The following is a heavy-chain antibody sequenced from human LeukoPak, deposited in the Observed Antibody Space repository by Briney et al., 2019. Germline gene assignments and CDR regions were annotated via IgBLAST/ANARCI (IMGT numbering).Heavy chain of an antibody. V-gene: IGHV3-7*01. J-gene: IGHJ6*03. CDR3: ARSSSSWYFYYYYYMDV. CDR1: GFTFSSYW. Sequence: GGSLRLSCAASGFTFSSYWMSWVRQAPGKGLEWVANIKQDGSEKYYVDSVKGRFTISRDNAKNSLCLQMNSLRAEDTAVYYCARSSSSWYFYYYYYMDVWGKGTTVTISS. CDR2: IKQDGSEK. D-gene: IGHD6-13*01.